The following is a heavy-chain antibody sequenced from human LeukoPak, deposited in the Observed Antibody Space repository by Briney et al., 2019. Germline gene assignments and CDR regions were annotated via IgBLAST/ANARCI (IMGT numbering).Heavy chain of an antibody. V-gene: IGHV4-59*12. D-gene: IGHD5-18*01. CDR3: ARSVGYSYGYGWFDT. J-gene: IGHJ5*02. Sequence: SETLSLTCTVSGGSISSYYWSWIRQPPGKGLEWIGYIHNSGSTNYNPSLKSRVTISVDTSKNQFSLKLSSVTAAETAVYYCARSVGYSYGYGWFDTWGQGTLVTVSS. CDR1: GGSISSYY. CDR2: IHNSGST.